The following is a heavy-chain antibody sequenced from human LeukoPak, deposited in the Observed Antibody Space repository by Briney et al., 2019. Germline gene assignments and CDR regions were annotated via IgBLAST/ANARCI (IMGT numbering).Heavy chain of an antibody. D-gene: IGHD6-13*01. V-gene: IGHV1-2*02. Sequence: ASVKVSCKASGYTFSSSDINWVRQAPGQGLEWMGWINPNSGGTNYAQKFQGRVTMTRDTSISTAYMELSRLRSDDTAVYYCARLRIAAAGVGGDYWGQGTLVTVSS. J-gene: IGHJ4*02. CDR1: GYTFSSSD. CDR3: ARLRIAAAGVGGDY. CDR2: INPNSGGT.